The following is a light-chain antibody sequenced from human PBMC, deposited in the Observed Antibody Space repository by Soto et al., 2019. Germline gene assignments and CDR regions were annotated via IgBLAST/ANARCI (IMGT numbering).Light chain of an antibody. CDR2: DAS. CDR3: QQRSNWPWT. V-gene: IGKV3-11*01. Sequence: EIVLTQSPATLSLSPGERATLSCRASQSVSSYLAWYQQKPGQAPRLLIYDASNRATGIPARFSGSGSGTDFTLTISSLKPEDFAVYYCQQRSNWPWTFGQGTKVDI. J-gene: IGKJ1*01. CDR1: QSVSSY.